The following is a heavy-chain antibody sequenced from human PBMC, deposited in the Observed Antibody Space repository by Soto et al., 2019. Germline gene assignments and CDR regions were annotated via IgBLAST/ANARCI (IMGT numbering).Heavy chain of an antibody. Sequence: QVQLVQSGAEVKKPGSSVKVSCKASGGTFSSYAISWVRQAPGQGLEWMGGIIPIFGTANYAQKFQGRVTITADKSTSTAYMELSSLRSEDTAVYYCAGNPCGGDCDSGFYGMDVWGQGTTVTVSS. CDR1: GGTFSSYA. D-gene: IGHD2-21*02. CDR2: IIPIFGTA. V-gene: IGHV1-69*06. CDR3: AGNPCGGDCDSGFYGMDV. J-gene: IGHJ6*02.